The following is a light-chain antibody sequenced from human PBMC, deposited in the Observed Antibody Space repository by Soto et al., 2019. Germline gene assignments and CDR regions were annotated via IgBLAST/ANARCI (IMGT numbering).Light chain of an antibody. CDR2: EVT. V-gene: IGLV2-14*01. CDR1: ISDVGGHDY. Sequence: QSALTQPASVSGSPGQSITISCTGTISDVGGHDYVSWYQQHPGKAPKLMIYEVTHRPSGVSNRFSGSKSGNTASLTISGLQADDEADYYCISFTSHSRHYVFGTGTKLTVL. CDR3: ISFTSHSRHYV. J-gene: IGLJ1*01.